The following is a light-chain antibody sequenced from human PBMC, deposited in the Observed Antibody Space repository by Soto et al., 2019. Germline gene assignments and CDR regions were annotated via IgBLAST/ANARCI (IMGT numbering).Light chain of an antibody. J-gene: IGKJ4*01. CDR1: RSVSSSF. CDR3: QQYGNAPLA. V-gene: IGKV3-20*01. Sequence: EIVLTQSPGTLSLSPGERVSLSCRASRSVSSSFLAWYHQRPGRAPRLLIYGASSRATDIPDRFSGSGSGTDFTLTISRLEPEDFGVYYCQQYGNAPLAFGGGTRV. CDR2: GAS.